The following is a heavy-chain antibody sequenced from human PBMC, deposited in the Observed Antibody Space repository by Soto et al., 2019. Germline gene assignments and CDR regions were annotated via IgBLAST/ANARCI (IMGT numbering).Heavy chain of an antibody. CDR3: ARKGVAFDY. CDR2: ESSEGRNK. V-gene: IGHV3-30*04. J-gene: IGHJ4*02. D-gene: IGHD3-3*01. Sequence: LRLSCVVSGFDFSSYAMHWVRQPPGKGLEWVAVESSEGRNKHYADSVKGRFTISRDNAKNSLFLQMNSLRDEDTAVYYCARKGVAFDYWGQGALVTVSS. CDR1: GFDFSSYA.